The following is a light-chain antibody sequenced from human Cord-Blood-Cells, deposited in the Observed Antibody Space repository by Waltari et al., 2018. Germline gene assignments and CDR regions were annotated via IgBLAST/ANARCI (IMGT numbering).Light chain of an antibody. Sequence: EVVMTQSPLSLPVTLGQPASLSCRSRQSLVYSDGNTYFNWFRHRPSQSPRRLIYKVSDRDSGVADRFSVSGSGTDFTLKISSVGVEDVGVYYCMHGTHWPPWTFGQGTKVEIK. J-gene: IGKJ1*01. CDR2: KVS. CDR3: MHGTHWPPWT. V-gene: IGKV2-30*01. CDR1: QSLVYSDGNTY.